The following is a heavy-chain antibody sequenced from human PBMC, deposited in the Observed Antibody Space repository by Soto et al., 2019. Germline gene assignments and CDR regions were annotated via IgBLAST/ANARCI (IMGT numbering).Heavy chain of an antibody. CDR3: AKVGGYNPGPGFDY. CDR2: ISSSGGST. CDR1: GFTFRSYA. D-gene: IGHD5-12*01. J-gene: IGHJ4*02. V-gene: IGHV3-23*01. Sequence: PGGSLRLSCAASGFTFRSYAMSWGRQAPGKGREWVSAISSSGGSTYYADSMQGRFTNSTNNSKNPLYLNMNSLSAEDTAVSYCAKVGGYNPGPGFDYWGQGTPVTVSS.